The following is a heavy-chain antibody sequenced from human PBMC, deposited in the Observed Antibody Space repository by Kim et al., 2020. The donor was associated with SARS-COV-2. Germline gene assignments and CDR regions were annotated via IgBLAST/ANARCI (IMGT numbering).Heavy chain of an antibody. Sequence: DSVKGRFTVSRDDANNSLYLQMNSLRAEDTAIYYCARDFVDTSMVTSGMDVWGQGTTVTVS. D-gene: IGHD5-18*01. V-gene: IGHV3-11*04. CDR3: ARDFVDTSMVTSGMDV. J-gene: IGHJ6*02.